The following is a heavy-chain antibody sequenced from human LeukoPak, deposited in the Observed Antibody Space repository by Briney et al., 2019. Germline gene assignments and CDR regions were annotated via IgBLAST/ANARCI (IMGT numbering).Heavy chain of an antibody. Sequence: GGSLRLSCAASGFTFSSAWMSWVRQAPGKGLEWVGRIKSKTDGGTTDYAAPVKGRFTISRDDSKNTLYLQMNSLKTEDTAVYYCTTQSEYQLLYSLSFDYWGQGTLVTVSS. CDR3: TTQSEYQLLYSLSFDY. V-gene: IGHV3-15*01. D-gene: IGHD2-2*02. J-gene: IGHJ4*02. CDR2: IKSKTDGGTT. CDR1: GFTFSSAW.